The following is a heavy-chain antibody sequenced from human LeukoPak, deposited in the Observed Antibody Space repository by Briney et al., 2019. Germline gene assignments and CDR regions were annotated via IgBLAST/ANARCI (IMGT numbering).Heavy chain of an antibody. V-gene: IGHV1-69*05. D-gene: IGHD3-10*01. CDR2: IIPIFGTA. CDR1: GGTFSSFA. CDR3: ARESMVRGVNNSDY. Sequence: SVKVSCKASGGTFSSFAISWVRQAPGQGLEWMGRIIPIFGTANYAQKFQGRVTITTDESTSTAYMELSSLRSEDTAVYYCARESMVRGVNNSDYWGQGTLVTVSS. J-gene: IGHJ4*02.